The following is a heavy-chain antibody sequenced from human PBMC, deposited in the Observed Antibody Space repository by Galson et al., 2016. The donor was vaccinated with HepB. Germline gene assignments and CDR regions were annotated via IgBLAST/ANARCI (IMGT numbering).Heavy chain of an antibody. CDR1: GYTLTSYY. J-gene: IGHJ4*02. D-gene: IGHD4-11*01. Sequence: SVKVSCKASGYTLTSYYMNWVRQAPGQGLEWMGMINPTGGSATYAQKFQGRVTMTRDTSTSTVYMELSSLRSDDKAVYYCARDVQFRFDYWGQGTLVTVSS. V-gene: IGHV1-46*01. CDR2: INPTGGSA. CDR3: ARDVQFRFDY.